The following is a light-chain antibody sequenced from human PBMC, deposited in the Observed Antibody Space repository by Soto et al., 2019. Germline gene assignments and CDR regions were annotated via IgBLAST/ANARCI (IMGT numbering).Light chain of an antibody. J-gene: IGLJ2*01. V-gene: IGLV2-14*01. CDR3: QSYDSGLFGLI. CDR2: EVS. Sequence: QSVLTQPASVSGSPGQSITISCTGTSSDVGAYNYVSWYQQHPGKAPKLMIYEVSYRPSGVPDRFSGSKSGTSASLAITGLQAEDEADYYCQSYDSGLFGLIFGEGTKVTVL. CDR1: SSDVGAYNY.